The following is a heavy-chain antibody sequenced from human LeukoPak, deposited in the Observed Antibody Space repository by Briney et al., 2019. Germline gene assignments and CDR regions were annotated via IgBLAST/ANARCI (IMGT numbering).Heavy chain of an antibody. CDR3: AREWYYYGSGSYYGGPLPANWFDP. D-gene: IGHD3-10*01. J-gene: IGHJ5*02. Sequence: GSLRLSCAASGFTFSDYYMSWIRQPPGKGLEWIGYIYYSGSTNYNPSLKSRVTISVDTSKNQFSLKLSSVTAADTAVYYCAREWYYYGSGSYYGGPLPANWFDPWGQGTLVTVSS. CDR2: IYYSGST. CDR1: GFTFSDYY. V-gene: IGHV4-59*01.